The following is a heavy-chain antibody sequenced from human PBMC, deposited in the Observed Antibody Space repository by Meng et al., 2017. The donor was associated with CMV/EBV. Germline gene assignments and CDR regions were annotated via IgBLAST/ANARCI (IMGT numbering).Heavy chain of an antibody. D-gene: IGHD6-6*01. CDR3: ARDDRIAARPPSFDY. CDR2: IKEDGSEK. Sequence: GESLKISCAASGFTFNNYWMTWVRQAPGKGLEWVANIKEDGSEKYYVNSVKGRFTISRDNAKNSLYLQMNSLRAEDTAVYYCARDDRIAARPPSFDYWGQGTLVTVSS. V-gene: IGHV3-7*01. J-gene: IGHJ4*02. CDR1: GFTFNNYW.